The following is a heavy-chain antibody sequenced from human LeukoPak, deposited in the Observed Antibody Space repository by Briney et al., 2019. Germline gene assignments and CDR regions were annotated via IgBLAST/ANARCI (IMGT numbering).Heavy chain of an antibody. CDR3: ARAGSSSWTGFDY. J-gene: IGHJ4*02. CDR1: GYTLTRFA. D-gene: IGHD2-2*01. CDR2: INTYNGKT. Sequence: ASVKVSCKVSGYTLTRFAINWVRQAPGQGLEWMGWINTYNGKTNYAQKLQGRVTMTRATSTSTAYMELRSLKSEDTAVYYCARAGSSSWTGFDYRGQGTLCTVSS. V-gene: IGHV1-18*01.